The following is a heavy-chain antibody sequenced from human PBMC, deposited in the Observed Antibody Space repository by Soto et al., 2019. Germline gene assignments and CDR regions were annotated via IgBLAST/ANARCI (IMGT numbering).Heavy chain of an antibody. J-gene: IGHJ6*02. CDR3: ARDQGQWLVLGPNYYYYYGMDV. Sequence: PGGSLRLSCAASGFTFSSYAMSWVRQAPGKGLEWVSAISGSGGSTYYADSVKGRFTISRDNSKNTLYLQMNSLRAEDTAVYYCARDQGQWLVLGPNYYYYYGMDVWGQGTTVTVSS. CDR1: GFTFSSYA. CDR2: ISGSGGST. D-gene: IGHD6-19*01. V-gene: IGHV3-23*01.